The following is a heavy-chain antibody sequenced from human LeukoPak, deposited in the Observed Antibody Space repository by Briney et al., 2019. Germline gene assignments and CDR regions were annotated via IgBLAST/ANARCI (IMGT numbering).Heavy chain of an antibody. Sequence: ASVKVSCKTSGYTFINYYMHWVRQAPGQGLEWMGIINPSGGSASYAQKFQGRVSMTRDTSTSTVYMELSGLRSEDTAVYYCARDRDGSSNWIDPWGQGTLVTVSS. J-gene: IGHJ5*02. CDR3: ARDRDGSSNWIDP. CDR2: INPSGGSA. CDR1: GYTFINYY. D-gene: IGHD6-6*01. V-gene: IGHV1-46*01.